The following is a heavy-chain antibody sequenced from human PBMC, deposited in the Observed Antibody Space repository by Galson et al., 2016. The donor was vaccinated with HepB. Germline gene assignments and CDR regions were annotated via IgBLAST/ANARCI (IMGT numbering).Heavy chain of an antibody. CDR2: ISYDGSNK. CDR3: TKRCMTNTCHNADDF. CDR1: GFTFSTYA. V-gene: IGHV3-30*14. Sequence: SLRLSCAASGFTFSTYAMHWVRQAPGKGLEWVALISYDGSNKYYADPVKGRFTISRDDSKSTLYLRMGSLRVEDTATYHCTKRCMTNTCHNADDFWGQGTLVTVSS. J-gene: IGHJ4*02. D-gene: IGHD2-8*01.